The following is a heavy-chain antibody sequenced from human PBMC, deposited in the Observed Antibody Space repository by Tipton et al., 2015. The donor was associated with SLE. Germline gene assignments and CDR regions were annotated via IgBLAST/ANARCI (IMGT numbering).Heavy chain of an antibody. J-gene: IGHJ4*02. D-gene: IGHD6-13*01. CDR2: IIPMFGTA. CDR3: AAGIAAAGTFDY. Sequence: QVQLVQSGAEVKKPGSSVKVSCKASGGTFSSYAISWVRQAPGQGLEWMGGIIPMFGTANYAQKFQGRVTITAGKSTSTAYMELSSLRSEDTAVYYGAAGIAAAGTFDYWGQGTLVTVSS. CDR1: GGTFSSYA. V-gene: IGHV1-69*06.